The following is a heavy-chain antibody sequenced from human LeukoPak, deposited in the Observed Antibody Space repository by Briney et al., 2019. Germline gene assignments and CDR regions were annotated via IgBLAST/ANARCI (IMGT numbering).Heavy chain of an antibody. CDR3: ARVTGYYGYFDI. D-gene: IGHD3-10*01. J-gene: IGHJ3*02. CDR1: GGTFSSYA. CDR2: IIPIFGTA. Sequence: ASVKVSCKASGGTFSSYAISWVRQAPGQGLEWMGGIIPIFGTANYAQKFQGRVTITADESTSTAYMELSSLRSEDTAVYYCARVTGYYGYFDIWGQGTMVTVSS. V-gene: IGHV1-69*13.